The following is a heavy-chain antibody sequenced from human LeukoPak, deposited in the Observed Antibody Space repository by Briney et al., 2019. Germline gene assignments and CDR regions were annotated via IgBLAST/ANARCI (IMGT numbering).Heavy chain of an antibody. J-gene: IGHJ4*02. D-gene: IGHD2-2*01. V-gene: IGHV4-34*01. CDR3: ARGGGRVPAAKTYFDY. CDR1: GGSFSGYY. CDR2: INHSGST. Sequence: SETLSLTCAVYGGSFSGYYWSWIRQPPGKGLEWIGEINHSGSTNYNPSLKSRVTISVDTSKNQFSLKLSSVTAADTAVYYCARGGGRVPAAKTYFDYWGQGTLVTVSS.